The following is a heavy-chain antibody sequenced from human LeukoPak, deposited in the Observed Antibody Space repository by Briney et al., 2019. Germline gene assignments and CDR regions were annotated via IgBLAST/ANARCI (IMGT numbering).Heavy chain of an antibody. J-gene: IGHJ5*02. CDR2: IRYDGSYK. CDR1: GFSFNSYG. D-gene: IGHD6-6*01. V-gene: IGHV3-30*02. CDR3: AQDALGNSYNWCDR. Sequence: GGSLRLSCAASGFSFNSYGMHWVRQAPGKGLEWVAFIRYDGSYKFYADSVKGRFTISRDNSKNTLYLQMNSLRPEDTAVSYWAQDALGNSYNWCDRWGQGTLVTVSS.